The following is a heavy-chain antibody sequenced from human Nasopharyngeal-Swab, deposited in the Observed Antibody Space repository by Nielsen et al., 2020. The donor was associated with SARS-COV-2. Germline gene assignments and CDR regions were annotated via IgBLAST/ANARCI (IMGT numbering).Heavy chain of an antibody. Sequence: GEFLKISCAASGFTFSSYSMNWVRQAPGKGLEWVSSISSSSSYIYYADSVKGRFTISRDNAKNSLYLQMNSLRAEDTAVYYCAREDWGSGWYFDYWGQGTLVTVSS. V-gene: IGHV3-21*01. CDR3: AREDWGSGWYFDY. J-gene: IGHJ4*02. D-gene: IGHD6-19*01. CDR1: GFTFSSYS. CDR2: ISSSSSYI.